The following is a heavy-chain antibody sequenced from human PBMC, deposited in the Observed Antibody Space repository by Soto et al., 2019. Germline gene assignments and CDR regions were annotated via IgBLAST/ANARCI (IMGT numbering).Heavy chain of an antibody. J-gene: IGHJ4*02. V-gene: IGHV2-5*02. Sequence: QITLKESGPTLVKPTQTLTLTCTFSGFSLTTSRVGVGWIRQPPGKALQWLAMIYWDDDKRYTPSLKSRLTGTRDTSKSQVVLTMTNMDPVDTATYYCAHRGVIEYEAGFGSWGQGIVVTVSS. CDR3: AHRGVIEYEAGFGS. D-gene: IGHD3-10*01. CDR1: GFSLTTSRVG. CDR2: IYWDDDK.